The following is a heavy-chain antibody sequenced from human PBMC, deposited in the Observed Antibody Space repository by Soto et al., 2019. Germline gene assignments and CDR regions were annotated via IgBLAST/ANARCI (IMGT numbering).Heavy chain of an antibody. J-gene: IGHJ4*02. D-gene: IGHD1-26*01. CDR2: IRSKANSYAT. V-gene: IGHV3-73*01. CDR3: TRHGEIKGLMGAIRDY. CDR1: GFTFSGSA. Sequence: GGSLRLSCAASGFTFSGSAMHWVRQASGKGLEWVGRIRSKANSYATAYAASVKGRFTISRDDSKNTAYLQMNSLKTEDTAVYYCTRHGEIKGLMGAIRDYWGQGTLVTVSS.